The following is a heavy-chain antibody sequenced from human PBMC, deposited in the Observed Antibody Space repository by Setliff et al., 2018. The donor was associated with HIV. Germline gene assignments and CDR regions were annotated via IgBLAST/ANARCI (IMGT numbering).Heavy chain of an antibody. Sequence: ASVKVSCKTSGYSFSNHSMLWVRQAPGQRLEWMGWINAGNGNTKYSQKFQGRVTITRDTSAKTGYMELSSLRSEDAAVYYCARGIAAVGVGGFDYWSQGTLVTVSS. CDR2: INAGNGNT. V-gene: IGHV1-3*01. D-gene: IGHD6-13*01. CDR3: ARGIAAVGVGGFDY. CDR1: GYSFSNHS. J-gene: IGHJ4*02.